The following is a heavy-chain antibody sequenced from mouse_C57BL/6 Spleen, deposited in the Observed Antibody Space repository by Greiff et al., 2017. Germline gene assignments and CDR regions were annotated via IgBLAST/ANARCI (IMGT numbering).Heavy chain of an antibody. J-gene: IGHJ2*01. CDR3: ARGRDDYGGWYFDY. V-gene: IGHV1-82*01. CDR2: IYPGDGDT. Sequence: QVQLQQSGPELVKPGASVKISCKASGYAFSSSWMNWVKQRPGKGLEWIGRIYPGDGDTKYNGKFKGKATLTADKSSSTAYMQLSSLTSEDSAVSFCARGRDDYGGWYFDYWGQGTTRTVSS. CDR1: GYAFSSSW. D-gene: IGHD1-1*02.